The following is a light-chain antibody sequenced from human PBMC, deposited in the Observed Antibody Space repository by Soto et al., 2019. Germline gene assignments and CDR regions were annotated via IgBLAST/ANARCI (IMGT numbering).Light chain of an antibody. Sequence: DIQMTQSPSSLSASVGDRVTITCRASQSIGNYLNWYQRKPGKAPNLLIYAASSFQSGVPSRFSGSGSGTYFTLTISSLQPEDFATYYCQQTYSNPHATFGGGTKVEIK. CDR2: AAS. CDR1: QSIGNY. CDR3: QQTYSNPHAT. V-gene: IGKV1-39*01. J-gene: IGKJ4*01.